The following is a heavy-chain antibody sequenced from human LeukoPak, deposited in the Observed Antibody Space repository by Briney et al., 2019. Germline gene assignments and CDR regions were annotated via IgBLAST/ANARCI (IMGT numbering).Heavy chain of an antibody. V-gene: IGHV3-48*01. CDR1: GFTFSSYS. CDR3: ARDLVSVDTAMVRGRWQQLPQY. J-gene: IGHJ4*02. CDR2: ISSSSSTI. Sequence: GGSLRLSCAASGFTFSSYSMNWVRQAPGKGLEWVSYISSSSSTIYYADSVKGRFTISRDNAKNSLYLQMNSLRAEDTAVYYCARDLVSVDTAMVRGRWQQLPQYWGQGTLVTVSS. D-gene: IGHD5-18*01.